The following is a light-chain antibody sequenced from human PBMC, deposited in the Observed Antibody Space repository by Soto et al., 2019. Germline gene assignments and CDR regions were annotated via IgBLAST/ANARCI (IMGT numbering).Light chain of an antibody. J-gene: IGLJ3*02. CDR1: SSDVGGYNY. Sequence: QSALTQPASVSGSPRQSITISCTGTSSDVGGYNYVSWYQQHPGKAPKVMIYEVSNRPSGVSNRFSGSKSGNTASLTISGLQAEDEADYYCSSYTISSTWVFGGGTKLTVL. CDR2: EVS. V-gene: IGLV2-14*01. CDR3: SSYTISSTWV.